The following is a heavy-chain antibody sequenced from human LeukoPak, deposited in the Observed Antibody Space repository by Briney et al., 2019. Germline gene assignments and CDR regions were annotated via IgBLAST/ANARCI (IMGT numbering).Heavy chain of an antibody. V-gene: IGHV4-30-2*01. CDR2: IYHSGST. Sequence: SETLSLTCTVSGGSISSGGYYWSWIRQPPGKGLEWIGYIYHSGSTYYNPSLKSRVTISVGRSKNQFSLKLSSVTAADTAVYYCARQNTYYYDSSGLMAPFDIWGQGTMVTVSS. J-gene: IGHJ3*02. CDR3: ARQNTYYYDSSGLMAPFDI. D-gene: IGHD3-22*01. CDR1: GGSISSGGYY.